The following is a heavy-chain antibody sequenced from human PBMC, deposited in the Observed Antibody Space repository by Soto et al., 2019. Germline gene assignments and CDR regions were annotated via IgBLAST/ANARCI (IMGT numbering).Heavy chain of an antibody. D-gene: IGHD3-3*01. CDR2: MNPNSGNT. J-gene: IGHJ5*02. V-gene: IGHV1-8*01. Sequence: ASVKVSCKASGYTFTSYDINWVRQATGQGLEWMGWMNPNSGNTGYAQKFQGRVTMTRNTSISTAYMELSSLRSEDTAVYYCARGLPYHITIFGVVIISELDPWGQGTLVTVSS. CDR1: GYTFTSYD. CDR3: ARGLPYHITIFGVVIISELDP.